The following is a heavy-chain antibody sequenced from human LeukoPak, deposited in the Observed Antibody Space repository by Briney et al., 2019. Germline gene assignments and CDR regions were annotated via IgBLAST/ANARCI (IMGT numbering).Heavy chain of an antibody. Sequence: GGSLRLSCAASGFTFGNYWMHWVRQAPGKGLVWVSRITGDGNSANYADSVKARFTISRDNAKNTLYLQMSSLRAEDTAVYYCARARGGMDVWGQGTTVTVSS. CDR1: GFTFGNYW. CDR3: ARARGGMDV. V-gene: IGHV3-74*01. J-gene: IGHJ6*02. CDR2: ITGDGNSA.